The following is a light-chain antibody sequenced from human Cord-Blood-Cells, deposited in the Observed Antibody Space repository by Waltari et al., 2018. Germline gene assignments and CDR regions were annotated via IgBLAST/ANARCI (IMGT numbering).Light chain of an antibody. CDR1: QSISSY. Sequence: DIQMTQSPSSLSASVGDRVTITCRASQSISSYLNWYQQKPGKAPKLLIYAASSLQSGVPTMFRGSVSWTDFTLTISSLQPEDFATYCGQQSYSTPRAFGQGTKVEIK. CDR2: AAS. V-gene: IGKV1-39*01. J-gene: IGKJ1*01. CDR3: QQSYSTPRA.